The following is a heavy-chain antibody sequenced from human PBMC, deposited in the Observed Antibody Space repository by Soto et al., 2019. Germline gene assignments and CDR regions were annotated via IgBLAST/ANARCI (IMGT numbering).Heavy chain of an antibody. V-gene: IGHV3-48*02. CDR2: ISSSSSTI. CDR1: GFTFSSYS. J-gene: IGHJ6*02. CDR3: AREGVAAHWYYYYGMDV. Sequence: GGSLRLSCAASGFTFSSYSMNWVRQAPGKGLEWVSYISSSSSTIYYADSVKGRFTISRDNAKNSLYLQMNSLRDEDTAVYYCAREGVAAHWYYYYGMDVWGQGTTVTVSS. D-gene: IGHD6-6*01.